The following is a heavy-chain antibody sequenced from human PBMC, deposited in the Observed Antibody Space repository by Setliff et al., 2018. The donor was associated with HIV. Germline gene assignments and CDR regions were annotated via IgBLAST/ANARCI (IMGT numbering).Heavy chain of an antibody. CDR1: SESIVSYY. V-gene: IGHV4-4*08. D-gene: IGHD1-1*01. CDR2: IHTSGRT. J-gene: IGHJ5*02. Sequence: PSETLSLTCAVSSESIVSYYWNWIRQPPGRGLEWIGYIHTSGRTKYNPSLKSRLTILVDTSKKQFSLRLTSVTAADTAVYYCSRAAYDAVDWLDPWGQGTQVTVS. CDR3: SRAAYDAVDWLDP.